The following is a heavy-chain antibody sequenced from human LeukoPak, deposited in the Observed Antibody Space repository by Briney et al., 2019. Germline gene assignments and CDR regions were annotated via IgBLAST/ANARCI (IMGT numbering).Heavy chain of an antibody. J-gene: IGHJ4*02. V-gene: IGHV1-3*01. CDR3: ARDRYYGSDGRFNYFDY. CDR1: GYTFISHP. CDR2: INAGNGKT. Sequence: GASVKVSCKPSGYTFISHPMHWVRQAPGQRLEWMGWINAGNGKTEYSQKFQGRVTITRDTSASTVYMELNSLRSEDTAMYYCARDRYYGSDGRFNYFDYWGQGTPLTVSS. D-gene: IGHD3-10*01.